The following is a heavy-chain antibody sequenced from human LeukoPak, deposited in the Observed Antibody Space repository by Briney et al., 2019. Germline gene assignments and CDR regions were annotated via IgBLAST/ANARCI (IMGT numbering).Heavy chain of an antibody. D-gene: IGHD6-6*01. CDR3: AREYSTSSTAFDI. J-gene: IGHJ3*02. Sequence: PSETLSLTCTVSGGSISSGGYYWSWIRQPPGKGLEWIGEIKHSGGTNYNPSLKSRVTISVDTSKNQFSLKLTSVAAADTAVYYCAREYSTSSTAFDIWGQGTMVTVSS. CDR1: GGSISSGGYY. V-gene: IGHV4-39*07. CDR2: IKHSGGT.